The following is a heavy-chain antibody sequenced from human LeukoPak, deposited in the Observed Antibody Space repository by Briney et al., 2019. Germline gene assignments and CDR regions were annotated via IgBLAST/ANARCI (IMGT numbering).Heavy chain of an antibody. J-gene: IGHJ4*02. CDR1: GDSISSSSYY. Sequence: SETLSLTCTVSGDSISSSSYYWGWIRQPPGKGLEWIGSIYYSGSTYYNPSLKSRATISVDTSKNQFSLNLSSVTAADTAVYYCARLYYDSSGYYQICYFDYWGQGTLVTVSS. CDR2: IYYSGST. CDR3: ARLYYDSSGYYQICYFDY. V-gene: IGHV4-39*01. D-gene: IGHD3-22*01.